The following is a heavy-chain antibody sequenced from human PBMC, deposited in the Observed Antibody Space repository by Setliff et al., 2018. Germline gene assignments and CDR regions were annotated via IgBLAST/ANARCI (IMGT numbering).Heavy chain of an antibody. CDR3: ARLRIALWRDDAFDI. V-gene: IGHV1-18*01. Sequence: ASVKVSCKASGYTFATYGISWVRQAPGQGLEWMGWISPYNSNTNYAQNFQGRVTMTTDTSTSTAYMELRSLRSDDTAMYYCARLRIALWRDDAFDIWGQGTMVTVSS. D-gene: IGHD6-13*01. CDR2: ISPYNSNT. CDR1: GYTFATYG. J-gene: IGHJ3*02.